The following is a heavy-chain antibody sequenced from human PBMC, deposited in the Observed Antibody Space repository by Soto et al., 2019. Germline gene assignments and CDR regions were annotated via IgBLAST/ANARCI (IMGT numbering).Heavy chain of an antibody. CDR2: MNPNRGNT. D-gene: IGHD3-16*01. CDR1: GYTFTSYD. J-gene: IGHJ5*02. Sequence: ASVKVSCKASGYTFTSYDINWVRQATGQGLEWMGWMNPNRGNTGYAQKFQGRVTMTRKTSISTAYMELSSLRSEDTAVYYCARGGGLGVETNWFDPWGQGTLVTVSS. V-gene: IGHV1-8*01. CDR3: ARGGGLGVETNWFDP.